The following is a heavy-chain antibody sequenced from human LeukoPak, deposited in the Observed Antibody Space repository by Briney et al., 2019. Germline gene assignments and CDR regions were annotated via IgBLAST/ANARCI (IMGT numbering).Heavy chain of an antibody. CDR2: IYDSGST. CDR3: ARGANHYSGSGSYTYYYYYYMDV. V-gene: IGHV4-59*01. J-gene: IGHJ6*03. D-gene: IGHD3-10*01. CDR1: GGSISSYY. Sequence: PAETLSLTCTVSGGSISSYYWSWIRQPPGKGLEWIGYIYDSGSTNYNPSLKSRVTISVDTSKKQFSLKLSSVTAADTAVYYCARGANHYSGSGSYTYYYYYYMDVWGKGTTVTISS.